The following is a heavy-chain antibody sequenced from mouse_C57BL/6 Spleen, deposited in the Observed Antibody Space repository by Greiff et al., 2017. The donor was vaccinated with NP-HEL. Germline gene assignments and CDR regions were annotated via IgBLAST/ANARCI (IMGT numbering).Heavy chain of an antibody. Sequence: EVKLMESGGGLVQPKGSLKLSCAASGFSFNTYAMNWVRQAPGKGVEWVARIRSKSNNYATYYADSVKDRFTISRDDSEGMLYLQMNNLKTEDASMYYCVRQGTFYYAMDYWGQGTSVTVSS. V-gene: IGHV10-1*01. J-gene: IGHJ4*01. CDR1: GFSFNTYA. CDR3: VRQGTFYYAMDY. CDR2: IRSKSNNYAT.